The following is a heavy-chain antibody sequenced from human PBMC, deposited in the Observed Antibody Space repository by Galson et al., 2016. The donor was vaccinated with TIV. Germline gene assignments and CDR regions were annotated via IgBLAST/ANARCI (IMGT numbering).Heavy chain of an antibody. CDR2: IIGMFGTT. CDR3: ARAQGYHDSSAYYPA. CDR1: GGTFSSYA. Sequence: SVKVSCKASGGTFSSYAFSWVRQAPGQGLEWMGRIIGMFGTTNYAQKFQGRVTITADELTSTVYMELSGLTSEDTAVYYCARAQGYHDSSAYYPAWGQGTLVTVSS. V-gene: IGHV1-69*13. J-gene: IGHJ5*02. D-gene: IGHD3-22*01.